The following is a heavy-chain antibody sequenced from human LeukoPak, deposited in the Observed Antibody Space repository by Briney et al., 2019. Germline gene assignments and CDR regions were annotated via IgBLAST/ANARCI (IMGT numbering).Heavy chain of an antibody. Sequence: SETLSLTCAVSGGSITSYYWNWIRQPPGEGLEWIGYMRYDGSTNYNPSLKSRVIISMDTSKNQLSLKLTSVTAADTAVYYCARGGEYSSEYNWFDPWGQGTLVTVSS. CDR2: MRYDGST. CDR1: GGSITSYY. J-gene: IGHJ5*02. V-gene: IGHV4-59*01. CDR3: ARGGEYSSEYNWFDP. D-gene: IGHD6-25*01.